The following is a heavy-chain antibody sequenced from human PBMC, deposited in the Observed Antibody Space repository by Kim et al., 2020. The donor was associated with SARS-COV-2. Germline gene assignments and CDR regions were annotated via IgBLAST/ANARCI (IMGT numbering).Heavy chain of an antibody. Sequence: LSLTCAASGFTVSSNYMSWVRQAPGKGLEWVSVIYSGGSTYYADSVKGRFTISRDNSKNTLYLQMNSLRAEDTAVYYCARTLWDYSSSYFDYWGQGTLVTVSS. D-gene: IGHD6-6*01. J-gene: IGHJ4*02. CDR1: GFTVSSNY. CDR3: ARTLWDYSSSYFDY. CDR2: IYSGGST. V-gene: IGHV3-66*01.